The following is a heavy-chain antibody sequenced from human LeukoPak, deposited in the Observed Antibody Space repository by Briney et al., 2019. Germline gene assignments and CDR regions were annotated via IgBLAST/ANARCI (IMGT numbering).Heavy chain of an antibody. V-gene: IGHV3-74*01. J-gene: IGHJ4*02. CDR3: ARDEPTVTTGPPVGS. D-gene: IGHD4-17*01. CDR1: GFTFSSYW. Sequence: GGSLRLSCAASGFTFSSYWMHWVRQAPGKGLVWVSRIKTDGSRTSYADSVKGRFTISRDNAKNTLYLQMNSLRVEDTAVYYCARDEPTVTTGPPVGSWGQGTLVTVSS. CDR2: IKTDGSRT.